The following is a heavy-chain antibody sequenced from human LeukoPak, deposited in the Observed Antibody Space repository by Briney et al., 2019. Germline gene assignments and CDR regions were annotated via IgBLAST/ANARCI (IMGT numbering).Heavy chain of an antibody. CDR3: ARGMGSGSYSIFDY. J-gene: IGHJ4*02. D-gene: IGHD3-10*01. CDR1: GFTFSSYD. CDR2: IDTGGAA. Sequence: PGGSLRLSCAAAGFTFSSYDMHWVRQAAGKGLEWVSGIDTGGAAYYPGSVRGRFTISRENAKNSFYLQMTGLRAGDTAVYYCARGMGSGSYSIFDYRGQGALVTVSS. V-gene: IGHV3-13*04.